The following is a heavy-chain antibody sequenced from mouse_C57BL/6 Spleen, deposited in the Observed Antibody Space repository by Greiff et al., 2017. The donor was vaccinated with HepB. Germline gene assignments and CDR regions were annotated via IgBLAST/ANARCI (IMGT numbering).Heavy chain of an antibody. D-gene: IGHD3-3*01. CDR1: GYTFTSYW. V-gene: IGHV1-52*01. J-gene: IGHJ4*01. CDR2: IDPSDSET. CDR3: ARKGLPIDAMDY. Sequence: QVQLQQPGAELVRPGSSVKLSCKASGYTFTSYWMHWVKQRPIQGLEWIGNIDPSDSETHYNQKFKDKATLTVDKSSSTGYMQLSSLTSEDSAVYYWARKGLPIDAMDYWGKGTSVTVSS.